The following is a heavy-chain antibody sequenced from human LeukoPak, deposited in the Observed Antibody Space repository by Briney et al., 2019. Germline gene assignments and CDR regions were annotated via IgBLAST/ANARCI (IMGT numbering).Heavy chain of an antibody. CDR1: GGSISSYY. Sequence: PSETLSLTCTVSGGSISSYYWSWIRQPAGKGLEWIGRIYTSGSSNSNPSLKSRVTMSADTSKNQFSLKLSSVTAADTAVCYCARDISVAGSFLLFDYWGQGTLVTVSS. J-gene: IGHJ4*02. D-gene: IGHD6-19*01. V-gene: IGHV4-4*07. CDR2: IYTSGSS. CDR3: ARDISVAGSFLLFDY.